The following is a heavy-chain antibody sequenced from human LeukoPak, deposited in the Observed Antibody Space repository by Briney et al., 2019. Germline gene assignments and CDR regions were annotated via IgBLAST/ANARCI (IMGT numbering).Heavy chain of an antibody. CDR1: GYTFTGYY. J-gene: IGHJ4*02. CDR3: ARGDVGSSSLAF. D-gene: IGHD6-6*01. V-gene: IGHV1-8*03. Sequence: ASVKVSCKASGYTFTGYYVHWVRQVTGQGLEWMGWMNPNSGDSGYAQNFQGRFTITRDTSISTAYMELSSLRSDDTAVYYCARGDVGSSSLAFWGQGTLVTVSS. CDR2: MNPNSGDS.